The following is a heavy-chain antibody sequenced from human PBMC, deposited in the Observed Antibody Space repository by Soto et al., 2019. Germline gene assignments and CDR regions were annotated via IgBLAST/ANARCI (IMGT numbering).Heavy chain of an antibody. J-gene: IGHJ4*02. CDR2: IYHSEST. Sequence: SDTLSLTCAVSGYYISSGNNWGWLRPPAGKGFEWSGSIYHSESTYYNPSLKSRVTISVDTSKNKFSLKLSSVTAADTAVYYCARSSSGYYSADYWRQGSLVTVSS. V-gene: IGHV4-38-2*01. D-gene: IGHD3-22*01. CDR1: GYYISSGNN. CDR3: ARSSSGYYSADY.